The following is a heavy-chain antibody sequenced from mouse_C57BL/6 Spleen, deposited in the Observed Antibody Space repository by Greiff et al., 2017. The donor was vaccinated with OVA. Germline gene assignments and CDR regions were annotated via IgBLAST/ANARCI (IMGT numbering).Heavy chain of an antibody. CDR1: GYTFTSYG. D-gene: IGHD3-2*02. Sequence: VKLQESGAELVRPGASVKLSCKASGYTFTSYGISWVKQRPGQGLEWIGEIYPRSGNTYYNEKFKGKATLTADKSSSTAYMELRSLTSEDSAVYFCAREGSGIYAMDYWGQGTSVTVSS. V-gene: IGHV1-81*01. CDR2: IYPRSGNT. CDR3: AREGSGIYAMDY. J-gene: IGHJ4*01.